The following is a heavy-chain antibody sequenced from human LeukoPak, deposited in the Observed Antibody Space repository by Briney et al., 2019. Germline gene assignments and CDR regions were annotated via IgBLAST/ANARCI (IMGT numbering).Heavy chain of an antibody. V-gene: IGHV1-18*01. CDR3: ARGFRGHSSGVFGY. Sequence: ASVKVSCKASGYTFTSYGISWVRQAPRQGLEWMGWISAYNGNTNYAQKLQGRVTMTTDTSTSTAYMELRSLRSDDTAVYYCARGFRGHSSGVFGYWGQGTLVTVSS. J-gene: IGHJ4*02. CDR2: ISAYNGNT. CDR1: GYTFTSYG. D-gene: IGHD1-26*01.